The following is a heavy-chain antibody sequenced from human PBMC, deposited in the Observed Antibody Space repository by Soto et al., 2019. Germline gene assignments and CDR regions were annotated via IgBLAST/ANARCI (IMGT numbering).Heavy chain of an antibody. V-gene: IGHV4-61*01. CDR3: AREYSNSPEAFDL. J-gene: IGHJ4*02. D-gene: IGHD6-6*01. Sequence: NPSETLSLPCTVSCGSVNSDYYYWTWTRQPPGKGLEWIGYIYYSGRTNSNPSLKSRVTISVDASRNQFSLKLSSVTAADTAVFYRAREYSNSPEAFDLWGQGTLVTVSS. CDR2: IYYSGRT. CDR1: CGSVNSDYYY.